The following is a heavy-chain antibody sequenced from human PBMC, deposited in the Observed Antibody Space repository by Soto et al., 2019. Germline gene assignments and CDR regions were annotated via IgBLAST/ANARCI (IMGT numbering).Heavy chain of an antibody. J-gene: IGHJ6*02. V-gene: IGHV4-31*03. CDR2: IYYSGST. D-gene: IGHD2-2*02. CDR1: GGSISSGGYY. Sequence: SETLSLTCTVSGGSISSGGYYWSWIRQHPGKGLEWIGYIYYSGSTYYNPSLKSRVTISVDTSKNQFSLKLSSVTAADTAVYYCARDVGGVGYCSSTSCYTYGRVYYYYGMDVWGQGTTVTVSS. CDR3: ARDVGGVGYCSSTSCYTYGRVYYYYGMDV.